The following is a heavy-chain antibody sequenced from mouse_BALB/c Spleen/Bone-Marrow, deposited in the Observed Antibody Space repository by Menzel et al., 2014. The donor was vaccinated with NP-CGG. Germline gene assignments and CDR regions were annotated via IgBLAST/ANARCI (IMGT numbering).Heavy chain of an antibody. CDR3: ARKYGDY. J-gene: IGHJ2*01. V-gene: IGHV1-80*01. D-gene: IGHD2-10*02. Sequence: VQLQQSGAELVRPGSSVKISCKASGYPFSSYWMNWVKQRPGQGLEWIGQIYPGDGETNYNGKFKGNATLTADKSSSTAYMQRISLTSEDSAVYFCARKYGDYWGQGTTLTVSS. CDR1: GYPFSSYW. CDR2: IYPGDGET.